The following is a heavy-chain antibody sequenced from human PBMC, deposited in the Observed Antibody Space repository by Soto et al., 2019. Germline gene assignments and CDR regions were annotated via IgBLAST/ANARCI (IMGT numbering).Heavy chain of an antibody. CDR2: MSHSGGT. J-gene: IGHJ3*02. CDR3: ARVERGTATTVVDAFDI. V-gene: IGHV4-34*01. Sequence: QVQLQQWGAGLLKPSETLSLTCAVFGGSVNSGNYYWSWIRQPPGKGLEWIGEMSHSGGTHFNPSLRSRVTISVATSKNQFSLKMSSVTAADTAIYYCARVERGTATTVVDAFDIWGPGTMVTVSS. D-gene: IGHD1-1*01. CDR1: GGSVNSGNYY.